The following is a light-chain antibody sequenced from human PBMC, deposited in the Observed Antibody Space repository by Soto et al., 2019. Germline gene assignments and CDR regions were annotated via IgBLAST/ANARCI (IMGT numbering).Light chain of an antibody. CDR3: QQYDNLPLT. Sequence: DIQMTQSPSSLSAFVGDRVTLTCQASQDISNYLNWYQQKPGKAPTLLIYDASDLKTGVPSRFSGGGSGTDFTFTISSLQPEDIATYYCQQYDNLPLTFGGGTKVEIK. CDR1: QDISNY. V-gene: IGKV1-33*01. J-gene: IGKJ4*01. CDR2: DAS.